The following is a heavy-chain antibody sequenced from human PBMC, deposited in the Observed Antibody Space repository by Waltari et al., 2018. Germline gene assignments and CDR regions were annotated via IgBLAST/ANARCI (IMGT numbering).Heavy chain of an antibody. J-gene: IGHJ4*02. CDR3: ARERGTGYGDGALYYFDY. CDR1: GFTVSSRY. Sequence: EVQLVETGGGLIEPGGSLRLSCAASGFTVSSRYMRWVRQAPGKGLEWVSVIYTGGTTFYADSVKGRFTVSRDNSKNTVYLQMNSLRAEDTAVYYCARERGTGYGDGALYYFDYWGQGTLVTVSS. D-gene: IGHD4-17*01. V-gene: IGHV3-53*02. CDR2: IYTGGTT.